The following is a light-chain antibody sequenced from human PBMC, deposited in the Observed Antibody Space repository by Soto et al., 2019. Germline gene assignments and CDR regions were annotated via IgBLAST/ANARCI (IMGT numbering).Light chain of an antibody. CDR1: QSVNSDY. J-gene: IGKJ5*01. CDR2: GAS. V-gene: IGKV3-20*01. CDR3: HHYGGSPIT. Sequence: EIVLTQAPGTLSLSPVERATLSCRASQSVNSDYLGWFQQKPGQAPRLLIYGASTRATGIPDRFSGSGSGTDFTLTISRLEPEDFAVYYCHHYGGSPITFGQGTRLEIK.